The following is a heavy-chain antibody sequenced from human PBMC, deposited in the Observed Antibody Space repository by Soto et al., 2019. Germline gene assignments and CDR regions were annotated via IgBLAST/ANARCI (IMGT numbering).Heavy chain of an antibody. V-gene: IGHV5-10-1*01. CDR1: GYSFTSYW. Sequence: GESLKISCKGSGYSFTSYWISWVRQMPGKGLEWMGRIDPSDSYTNYGPSFQGHVTISADKSISTAYLQWSSLKASDTAMYYCARWDYYASSGYYNRIGYYGMDVWGQGTTVTVS. CDR3: ARWDYYASSGYYNRIGYYGMDV. D-gene: IGHD3-22*01. CDR2: IDPSDSYT. J-gene: IGHJ6*02.